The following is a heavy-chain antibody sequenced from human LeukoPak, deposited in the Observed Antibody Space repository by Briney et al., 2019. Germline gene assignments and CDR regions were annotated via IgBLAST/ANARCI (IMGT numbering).Heavy chain of an antibody. CDR3: AKDQLSTGYYY. D-gene: IGHD3-22*01. J-gene: IGHJ4*02. CDR1: GFTFSSYG. CDR2: ISYDGSNK. Sequence: LPGGSLRLSCAASGFTFSSYGMHWVRQAPGKGLEWVAVISYDGSNKYYADSVKGRFTISRDNSKNTLYLQMNSLRAEDTAVYYCAKDQLSTGYYYWGQGTLVTVSS. V-gene: IGHV3-30*18.